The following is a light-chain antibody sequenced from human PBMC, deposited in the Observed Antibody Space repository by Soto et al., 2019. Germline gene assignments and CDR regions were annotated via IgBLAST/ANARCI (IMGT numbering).Light chain of an antibody. CDR3: QQYNGWPPL. Sequence: ERVMTQSPATLSVSPGERATLSCRASQSLSTNLAWYQQKPGQAPRLLIYGASNRATGITARFSGSGSGTEVTLTISSLQSEDFAVYYCQQYNGWPPLFGPGTKVDIK. CDR2: GAS. CDR1: QSLSTN. V-gene: IGKV3-15*01. J-gene: IGKJ3*01.